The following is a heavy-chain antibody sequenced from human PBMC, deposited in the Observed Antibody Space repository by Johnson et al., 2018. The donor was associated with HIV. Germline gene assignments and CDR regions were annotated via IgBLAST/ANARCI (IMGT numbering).Heavy chain of an antibody. Sequence: QEKLVESGGGLVQPGGSLRLSCAASGFTFSSYAMSWVRQAPGKGLEWVAVISYDGSNKYYADSVKGRFTISRENAKNSLYLQMTTLRAEDTAVYYCVRGSGSYYLVKGAFDIWGQGTMVTVSS. J-gene: IGHJ3*02. CDR3: VRGSGSYYLVKGAFDI. D-gene: IGHD1-26*01. CDR2: ISYDGSNK. CDR1: GFTFSSYA. V-gene: IGHV3-30*14.